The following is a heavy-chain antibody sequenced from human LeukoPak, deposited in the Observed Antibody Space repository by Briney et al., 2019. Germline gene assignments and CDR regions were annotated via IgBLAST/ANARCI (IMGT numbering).Heavy chain of an antibody. D-gene: IGHD2-15*01. V-gene: IGHV3-23*01. Sequence: HSGGSLRLSCAASGFTFSNYAMSWVRQAPGKGLEWVSAISGSGGSTYYADSVKGRFTISRDNSKNTLYLQMNSLRAEDTAVYYCAKDRVYCSGGSCPPDYGMDVWGKGTTVTVPS. CDR1: GFTFSNYA. CDR2: ISGSGGST. J-gene: IGHJ6*04. CDR3: AKDRVYCSGGSCPPDYGMDV.